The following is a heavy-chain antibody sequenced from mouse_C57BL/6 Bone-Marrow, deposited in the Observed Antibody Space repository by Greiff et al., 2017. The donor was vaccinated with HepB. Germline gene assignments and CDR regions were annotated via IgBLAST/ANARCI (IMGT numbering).Heavy chain of an antibody. V-gene: IGHV14-3*01. CDR3: AAYDGYYGFDY. J-gene: IGHJ2*01. CDR1: GFNIKNTY. D-gene: IGHD2-3*01. Sequence: EVQLQQSVAELVRPGASVKLSCTASGFNIKNTYMPWVKQRPEQGLEWIGRIDPANGNTKYAPKFQGKATITADTSSNTAYLQLSSLTSEDTAIYYCAAYDGYYGFDYWGQGTTLTVSS. CDR2: IDPANGNT.